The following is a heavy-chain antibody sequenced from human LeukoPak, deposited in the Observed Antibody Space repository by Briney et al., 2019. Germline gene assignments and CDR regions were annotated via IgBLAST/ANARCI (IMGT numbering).Heavy chain of an antibody. Sequence: PSQTLSLTCTVSGGSISSGSYYWSWIRQPAGKGLEWIGRIYTSGSTNYNPSLKSRVTISVDTSKNQFSLKLSSVTAADTAVYYCARDGGYWGHGTLVTVSS. CDR2: IYTSGST. CDR3: ARDGGY. CDR1: GGSISSGSYY. D-gene: IGHD3-16*01. V-gene: IGHV4-61*02. J-gene: IGHJ4*01.